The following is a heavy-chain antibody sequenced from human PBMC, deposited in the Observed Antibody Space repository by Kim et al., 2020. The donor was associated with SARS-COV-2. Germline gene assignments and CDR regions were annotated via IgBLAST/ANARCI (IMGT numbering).Heavy chain of an antibody. Sequence: ASVKGRFTISRDDSKSIAYLQMNSLKTEDTAVYYCTRDWGQLSPNYFDYWGQGTLVTVSS. D-gene: IGHD3-16*01. J-gene: IGHJ4*02. CDR3: TRDWGQLSPNYFDY. V-gene: IGHV3-49*02.